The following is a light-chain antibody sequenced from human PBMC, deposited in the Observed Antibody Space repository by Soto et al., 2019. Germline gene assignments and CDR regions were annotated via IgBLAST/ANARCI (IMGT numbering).Light chain of an antibody. V-gene: IGKV1-39*01. CDR1: RSIANY. CDR3: QQSYNTPPT. Sequence: DIPLSQSPSSLSASVRDRVTITCRASRSIANYLNWYQQKPGKAPKLLIYAASALQSGVPSRFSGSGSGTDFTLTISSLQPEDFAVYYCQQSYNTPPTFGQGTKLEI. J-gene: IGKJ2*01. CDR2: AAS.